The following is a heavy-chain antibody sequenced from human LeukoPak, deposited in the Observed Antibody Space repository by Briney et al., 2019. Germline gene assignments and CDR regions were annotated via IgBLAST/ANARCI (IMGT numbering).Heavy chain of an antibody. Sequence: GGSLRLSCAASGFTFSIYSMNWVRQAPGKGLEWISYITSTSGTIYYTDSVKGRFTISRDNGKNSLYLQMSSLRAEDTAVYYCARVAPGHDIGRGYFDYWGQGTLVTVSS. CDR3: ARVAPGHDIGRGYFDY. J-gene: IGHJ4*02. D-gene: IGHD2-21*01. V-gene: IGHV3-48*01. CDR1: GFTFSIYS. CDR2: ITSTSGTI.